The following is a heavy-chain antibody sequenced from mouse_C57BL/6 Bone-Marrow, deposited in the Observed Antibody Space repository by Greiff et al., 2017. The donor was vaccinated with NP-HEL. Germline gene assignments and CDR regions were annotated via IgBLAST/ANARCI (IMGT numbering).Heavy chain of an antibody. CDR3: ADWDRYYAMDY. V-gene: IGHV1-64*01. CDR2: IHPNSGST. J-gene: IGHJ4*01. Sequence: QVQLQQPGAELVKPGASVKLSCKASGYTFTSYWMHWVKQRPGQGLEWIGMIHPNSGSTNYNEKFKSKATLTVDKSSSTAYMQLSSLTSEDSSVYYCADWDRYYAMDYWGQGTSVTGSS. D-gene: IGHD4-1*01. CDR1: GYTFTSYW.